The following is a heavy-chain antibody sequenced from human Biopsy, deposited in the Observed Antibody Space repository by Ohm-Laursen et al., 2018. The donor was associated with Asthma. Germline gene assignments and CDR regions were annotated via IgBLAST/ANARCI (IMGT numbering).Heavy chain of an antibody. Sequence: AASVKVSCKASGGTFSIYPINWVRQAAGQGLEWMGWMNPNSGNTGYAQKFHGRVTMTRDTSRNTAYMELSSLRSDDTAVYYCARGFKIGRPRLVCNWVRTDYYYSLDVWGQGTTVTISS. CDR1: GGTFSIYP. J-gene: IGHJ6*02. D-gene: IGHD7-27*01. CDR3: ARGFKIGRPRLVCNWVRTDYYYSLDV. CDR2: MNPNSGNT. V-gene: IGHV1-8*02.